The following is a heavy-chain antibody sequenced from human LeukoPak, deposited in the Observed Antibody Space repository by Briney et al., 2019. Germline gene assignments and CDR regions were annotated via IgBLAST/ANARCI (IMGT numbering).Heavy chain of an antibody. D-gene: IGHD2-2*01. Sequence: SETLSLTCTVSGGSISSYYWSWIRQPAGEGLEWIGRIYTSGSTNYNPSLKSRVTMSVDTSKNQFSLKLSSVTAADTAVYYCARDRGWIRGVVVPAATVPWFDPWGQGTLVTVSS. J-gene: IGHJ5*02. CDR2: IYTSGST. V-gene: IGHV4-4*07. CDR1: GGSISSYY. CDR3: ARDRGWIRGVVVPAATVPWFDP.